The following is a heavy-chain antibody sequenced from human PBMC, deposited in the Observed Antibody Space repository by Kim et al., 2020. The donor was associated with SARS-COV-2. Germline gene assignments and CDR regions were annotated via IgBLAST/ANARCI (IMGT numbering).Heavy chain of an antibody. D-gene: IGHD3-22*01. CDR3: ARAPYYYDSSGYCFEY. V-gene: IGHV4-39*01. Sequence: SLKSRVTISVDTSKNQFSLKLSSVTAADTAVYYCARAPYYYDSSGYCFEYWGQGTLVTVSS. J-gene: IGHJ4*02.